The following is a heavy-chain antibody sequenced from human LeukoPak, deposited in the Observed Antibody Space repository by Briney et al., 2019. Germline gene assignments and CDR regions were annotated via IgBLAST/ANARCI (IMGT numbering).Heavy chain of an antibody. CDR1: GFTFSSYG. J-gene: IGHJ3*02. Sequence: PGGSLRLSCAASGFTFSSYGMHWGRQAPGKGLEWVAVIWYDGSNKYYADSVKGRFTISRDNSKNTLYLQMNSLRAEDTAVYYCARSRAHDAFDIWGQGTMVTVSS. CDR2: IWYDGSNK. V-gene: IGHV3-33*01. CDR3: ARSRAHDAFDI.